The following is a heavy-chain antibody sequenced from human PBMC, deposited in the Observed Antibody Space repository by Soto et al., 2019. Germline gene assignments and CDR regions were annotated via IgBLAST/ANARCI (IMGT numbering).Heavy chain of an antibody. Sequence: SETLSLTCTVSGGSIDSYYWSWIRQPPGKGLEWIGYIYYSGSTYYNPSLKSRVTISVDTSKNQFSLKLSSVTAADTAVYYCARATTVVTPSWFDPWGQGTLVTVSS. J-gene: IGHJ5*02. V-gene: IGHV4-59*08. D-gene: IGHD4-17*01. CDR3: ARATTVVTPSWFDP. CDR1: GGSIDSYY. CDR2: IYYSGST.